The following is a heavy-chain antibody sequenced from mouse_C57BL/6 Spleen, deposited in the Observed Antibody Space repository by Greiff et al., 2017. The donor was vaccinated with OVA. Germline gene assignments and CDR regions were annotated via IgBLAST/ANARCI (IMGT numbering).Heavy chain of an antibody. Sequence: QVQLQQPGAELVKPGASVKMSCKASGFTFTSYWITWVQQRPGQGLEWLGDIYTGSGSNNYNEKFKGKATLTVDTSSSTAYMQLSSLTSENSAVYVCARAYSNYYDMDYWGQGTSVTVSS. CDR2: IYTGSGSN. J-gene: IGHJ4*01. CDR1: GFTFTSYW. V-gene: IGHV1-55*01. D-gene: IGHD2-5*01. CDR3: ARAYSNYYDMDY.